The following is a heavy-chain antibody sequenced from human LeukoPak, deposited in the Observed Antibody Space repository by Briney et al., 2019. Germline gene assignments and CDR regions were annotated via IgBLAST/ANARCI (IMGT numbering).Heavy chain of an antibody. CDR1: GYTFTSNY. J-gene: IGHJ5*02. V-gene: IGHV1-46*01. CDR2: ISPSGGST. D-gene: IGHD1-14*01. CDR3: ARLSVPAQT. Sequence: ASVKVSCKAFGYTFTSNYMHWVRQAPGQGPEWMGVISPSGGSTTYAQKFQGRVALTRDMSTSTDYLELSSLRSEDTAVYYCARLSVPAQTWGQGTLVTVSS.